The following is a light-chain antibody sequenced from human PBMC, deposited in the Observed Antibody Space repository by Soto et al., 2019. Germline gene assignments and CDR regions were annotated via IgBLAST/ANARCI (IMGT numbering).Light chain of an antibody. CDR1: QAISYY. J-gene: IGKJ1*01. Sequence: DIPMTQSPSSLSASVGDRVTITCRANQAISYYLAWYQQKQGKVPKLLIYGASTLQSGVPSRFSGSGSGTDFTLTISSLQPEDIATYYCQKYHSAPRTFGQGTKVEIK. CDR3: QKYHSAPRT. CDR2: GAS. V-gene: IGKV1-27*01.